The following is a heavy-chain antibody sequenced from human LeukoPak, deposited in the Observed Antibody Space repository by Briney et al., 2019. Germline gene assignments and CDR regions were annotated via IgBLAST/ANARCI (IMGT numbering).Heavy chain of an antibody. CDR3: ARDPGYCSSTSCLGLGAFDI. D-gene: IGHD2-2*01. CDR1: GGTFSSYA. V-gene: IGHV1-69*01. J-gene: IGHJ3*02. Sequence: SVKVSCKASGGTFSSYAISWVRQAPGQGLEWMGGIIPIFGTANYAQKFQGRVTITADESTSTAYMELSSLRSEDTAVYYCARDPGYCSSTSCLGLGAFDIWGQGTMVTVSS. CDR2: IIPIFGTA.